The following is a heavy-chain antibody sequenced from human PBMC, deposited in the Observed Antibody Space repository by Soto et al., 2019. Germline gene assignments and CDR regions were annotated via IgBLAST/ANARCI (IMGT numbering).Heavy chain of an antibody. D-gene: IGHD1-1*01. CDR2: IAYDGNDK. CDR1: GFTFNTYA. J-gene: IGHJ6*02. CDR3: ERDVGNDVPYYYGMDV. Sequence: QAQLVESGGGVVQPGRSLRLSCAASGFTFNTYAMHWVRQAPGKGLEWVAVIAYDGNDKYYADSVKGRFTISEENSKNALYLQMNTLRPEDTAMYYCERDVGNDVPYYYGMDVWGQGTTVTVSS. V-gene: IGHV3-30*03.